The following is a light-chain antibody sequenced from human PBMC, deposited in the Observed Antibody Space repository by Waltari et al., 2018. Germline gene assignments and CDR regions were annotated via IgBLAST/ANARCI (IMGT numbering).Light chain of an antibody. J-gene: IGLJ3*02. Sequence: QLVPTQSPSASASLGASVKLTCTLSSGHSSNVVAWHQQQPEKGPRYLMKVNSDGSHSKGDDIPDRFSGSSSGAERYLTISSLQSEDEADYYCQTGGHGTWVFCGGTKLTVL. CDR2: VNSDGSH. CDR3: QTGGHGTWV. CDR1: SGHSSNV. V-gene: IGLV4-69*01.